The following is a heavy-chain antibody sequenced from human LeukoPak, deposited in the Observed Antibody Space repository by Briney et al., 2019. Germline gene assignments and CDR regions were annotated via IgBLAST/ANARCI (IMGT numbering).Heavy chain of an antibody. CDR3: ARDTGFPFFDF. CDR2: INPNSGVT. J-gene: IGHJ4*02. CDR1: GYTFIGYY. Sequence: ASVKVSCKASGYTFIGYYIHWVRQAPGQGLEWMESINPNSGVTDYAQNFQGRVAMTRDTSISTAYMELNRLTSEDTAVYYCARDTGFPFFDFWVQGTLVTVSS. V-gene: IGHV1-2*02.